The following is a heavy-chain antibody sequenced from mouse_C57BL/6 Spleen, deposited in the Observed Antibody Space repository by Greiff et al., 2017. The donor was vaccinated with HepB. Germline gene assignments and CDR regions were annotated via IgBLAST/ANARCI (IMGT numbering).Heavy chain of an antibody. D-gene: IGHD2-1*01. CDR2: ISYDGSN. CDR1: GYSITSGYY. CDR3: ARENYGNYGGYFDV. Sequence: EVKLMESGPGLVKPSQSLSLTCSVTGYSITSGYYWNWIRQFPGNKLEWMGYISYDGSNNYNPSLKNRISITRDTSKNQFFLKLNSVTTEDTATYYCARENYGNYGGYFDVWGTGTTVTVSS. V-gene: IGHV3-6*01. J-gene: IGHJ1*03.